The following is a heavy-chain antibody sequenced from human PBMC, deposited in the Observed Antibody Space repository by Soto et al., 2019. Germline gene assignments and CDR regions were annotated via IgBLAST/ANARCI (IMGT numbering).Heavy chain of an antibody. J-gene: IGHJ5*02. CDR1: GGCISNYY. V-gene: IGHV4-59*01. D-gene: IGHD2-2*01. CDR3: ARDQAPAALLGWFDP. Sequence: SETLALTCTVSGGCISNYYWRWIRQPPGKGLEWIGYVYYTGSTNYNPSLKSRVTISVDTSKNQFSLKLSSVTAADTAVYYCARDQAPAALLGWFDPWGQGTLVTVSS. CDR2: VYYTGST.